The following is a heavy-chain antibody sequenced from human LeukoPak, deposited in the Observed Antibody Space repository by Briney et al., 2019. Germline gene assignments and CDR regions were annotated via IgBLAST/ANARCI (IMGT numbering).Heavy chain of an antibody. CDR2: IYYSGST. D-gene: IGHD4-17*01. CDR1: GGSISSSSYY. J-gene: IGHJ5*02. CDR3: ARGYGDYENWFDP. Sequence: SETLSLTCTVSGGSISSSSYYWGWIRQPPGKGLEWIGSIYYSGSTYYNPSLKSRVTISVDTSKNQFSLKLSSVTAADTAVYYCARGYGDYENWFDPWGQGTLVTVSS. V-gene: IGHV4-39*07.